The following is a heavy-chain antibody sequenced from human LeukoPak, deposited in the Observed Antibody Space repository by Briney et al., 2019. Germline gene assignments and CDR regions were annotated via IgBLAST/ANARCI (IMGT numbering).Heavy chain of an antibody. CDR1: RGTFSSYA. CDR3: ARRSWNLGVGYYYYYMDV. Sequence: SVKVSCKASRGTFSSYAISWVRQAPGQGLEWMGGIIPIFGTANYAQKFQGRVTITADESTSTAYMELSSLRSEDTAVYYCARRSWNLGVGYYYYYMDVWGKGTTVTVSS. CDR2: IIPIFGTA. D-gene: IGHD1-1*01. V-gene: IGHV1-69*13. J-gene: IGHJ6*03.